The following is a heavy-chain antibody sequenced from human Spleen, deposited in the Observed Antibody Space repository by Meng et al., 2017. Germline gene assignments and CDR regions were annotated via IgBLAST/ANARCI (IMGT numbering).Heavy chain of an antibody. J-gene: IGHJ5*02. V-gene: IGHV3-72*01. CDR1: GYTVSDDY. CDR3: ARSIAVAGP. CDR2: IRDKANGNTI. D-gene: IGHD6-19*01. Sequence: EVQLVESGGGLVQPGGSLRLSCAASGYTVSDDYMDWVRQAPGKGLEWVGRIRDKANGNTIEYAASVKGRFTVSRDDSKNSVYLRMNSLKTEDTAVYFCARSIAVAGPWGQGALVTVSS.